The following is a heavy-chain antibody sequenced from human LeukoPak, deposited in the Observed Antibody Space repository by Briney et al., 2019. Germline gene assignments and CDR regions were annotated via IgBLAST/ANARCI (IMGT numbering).Heavy chain of an antibody. CDR3: AREWELTEFDY. CDR1: GFTFSSYE. V-gene: IGHV3-48*03. D-gene: IGHD1-26*01. CDR2: ISSSGSTI. Sequence: GGSLRLSCAASGFTFSSYEMNWVRQAPGKGLEWVSYISSSGSTIYYADSVKGRFTISRDNSKNTLYLQMNSLRAEDTAVYYCAREWELTEFDYWGQGTLVTVSS. J-gene: IGHJ4*02.